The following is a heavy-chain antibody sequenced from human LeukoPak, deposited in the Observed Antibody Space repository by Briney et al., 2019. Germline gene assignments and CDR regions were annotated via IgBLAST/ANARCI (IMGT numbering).Heavy chain of an antibody. CDR1: GYTFSNFG. V-gene: IGHV1-18*01. CDR2: ISGNNDNP. D-gene: IGHD2-2*01. CDR3: ARDGTSTDDY. J-gene: IGHJ4*02. Sequence: ASVKVSCKASGYTFSNFGINSVRQAPGQGLEWIAWISGNNDNPNYGQKFQGRFTVTTDSSTSTAYMELRNLRSDDTAVYYCARDGTSTDDYWGQGTLVTVSS.